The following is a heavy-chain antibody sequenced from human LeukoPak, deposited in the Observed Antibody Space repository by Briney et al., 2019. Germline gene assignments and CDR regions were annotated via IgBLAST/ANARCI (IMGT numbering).Heavy chain of an antibody. Sequence: GASVKVSCKASGGTFSSHAISWVRQAPGQGLEWMGRIIPIFGTANYAQKFQGRVTITTDESTSTAYMELSSLRSEDTAVYYCATALDSSSSPFGLHDYYMDVWGKGTTVTVSS. CDR3: ATALDSSSSPFGLHDYYMDV. D-gene: IGHD6-6*01. CDR1: GGTFSSHA. CDR2: IIPIFGTA. V-gene: IGHV1-69*05. J-gene: IGHJ6*03.